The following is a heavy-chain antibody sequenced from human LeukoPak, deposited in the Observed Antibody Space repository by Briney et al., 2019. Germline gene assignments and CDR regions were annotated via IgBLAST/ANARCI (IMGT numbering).Heavy chain of an antibody. D-gene: IGHD6-13*01. CDR2: INPNSGGT. Sequence: VALVKVSCKASGYTFTGYYMHWVRQAPGQGLEWMGWINPNSGGTNYAQKFQGRVTMTRDTSISTAYMELSRLRSDDTAVYYCARENIAAAGTRGDYWGQGTLVTVSS. CDR3: ARENIAAAGTRGDY. CDR1: GYTFTGYY. J-gene: IGHJ4*02. V-gene: IGHV1-2*02.